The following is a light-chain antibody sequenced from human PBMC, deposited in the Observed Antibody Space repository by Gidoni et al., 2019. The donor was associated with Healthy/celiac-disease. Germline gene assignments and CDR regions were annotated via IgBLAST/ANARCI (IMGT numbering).Light chain of an antibody. CDR1: QSVSSY. J-gene: IGKJ4*01. Sequence: EIVLTQSPATLSLSPGERATLSCRASQSVSSYLAWYQQKPGQAPRLLIYDASNRATGIPARFRGSGSATDFTLTISSLEPEDFAVYSCQQRSNWPLTFGGGTKVEIK. CDR2: DAS. CDR3: QQRSNWPLT. V-gene: IGKV3-11*01.